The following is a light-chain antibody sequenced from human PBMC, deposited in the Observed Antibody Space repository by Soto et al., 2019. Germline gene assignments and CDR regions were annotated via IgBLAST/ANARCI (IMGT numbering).Light chain of an antibody. Sequence: QSVLTQPASVSGSPGQSITISCTGTSSDVGGYNYVSWYKQHPGKAPKLIIYEVTNRPSGVSSRFSGSKSGNTASLSISGLQAEAEAAYSCCSYTTITTSYVCANAPKVT. V-gene: IGLV2-14*01. CDR1: SSDVGGYNY. J-gene: IGLJ1*01. CDR3: CSYTTITTSYV. CDR2: EVT.